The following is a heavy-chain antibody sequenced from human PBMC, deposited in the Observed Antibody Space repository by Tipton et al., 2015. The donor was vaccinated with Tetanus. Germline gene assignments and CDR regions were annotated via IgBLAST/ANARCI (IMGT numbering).Heavy chain of an antibody. CDR3: ARVGVYDFWSGHTDYFDY. D-gene: IGHD3-3*01. CDR1: GGSFSGYY. J-gene: IGHJ4*02. Sequence: TLSLTCAVYGGSFSGYYWSWIRQPPGKGLEWIGEINHSGSTNYNPSLKSRVTISVDTSKNQFSLKLSSVTAADTAVYYCARVGVYDFWSGHTDYFDYWGQGTLVTVSS. CDR2: INHSGST. V-gene: IGHV4-34*01.